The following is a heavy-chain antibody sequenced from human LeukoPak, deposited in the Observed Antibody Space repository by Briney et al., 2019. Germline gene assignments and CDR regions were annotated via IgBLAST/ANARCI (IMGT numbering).Heavy chain of an antibody. V-gene: IGHV3-74*01. J-gene: IGHJ4*02. CDR3: ARDWVYKIDY. Sequence: PGGSLRHSCETAGFTFSSYVMHWVRRTPGKGLVWVSRISHDGFISYADSVKGRFTISRDNAKNTLILQMNSLRAEDTAVYYCARDWVYKIDYWGRGTLVTVSS. CDR2: ISHDGFI. D-gene: IGHD5-24*01. CDR1: GFTFSSYV.